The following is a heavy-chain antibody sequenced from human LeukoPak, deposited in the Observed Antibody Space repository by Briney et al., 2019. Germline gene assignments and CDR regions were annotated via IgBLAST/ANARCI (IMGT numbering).Heavy chain of an antibody. CDR2: ISGSGGST. CDR1: GFTFSSYA. Sequence: PGGSLRLSCAASGFTFSSYAMSWVRQAPGKGLEWVSAISGSGGSTYYADSVKGRFTISRDNAKNSLYLQMNSLRAEDTAVYYCAGSTTWLPGRYYFDYWGQGTLVTVSS. V-gene: IGHV3-23*01. J-gene: IGHJ4*02. CDR3: AGSTTWLPGRYYFDY. D-gene: IGHD5-12*01.